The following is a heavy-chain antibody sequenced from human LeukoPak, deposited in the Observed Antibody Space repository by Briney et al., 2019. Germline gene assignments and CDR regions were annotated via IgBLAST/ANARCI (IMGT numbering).Heavy chain of an antibody. D-gene: IGHD2-15*01. V-gene: IGHV3-7*01. CDR2: IKQDGSEK. CDR1: GFTFSSYW. Sequence: GGSLRLSCAASGFTFSSYWMSWVRQAPGKGLEWVANIKQDGSEKYYVDSVKGRFTISRDNAKNSLYLQMNSLRAEDTAVYYCARARRGSYCSGGSCYFYYWGQGTLVTVSS. CDR3: ARARRGSYCSGGSCYFYY. J-gene: IGHJ4*02.